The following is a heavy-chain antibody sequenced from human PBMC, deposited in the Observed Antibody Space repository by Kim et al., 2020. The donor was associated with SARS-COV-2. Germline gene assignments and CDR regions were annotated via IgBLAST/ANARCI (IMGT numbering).Heavy chain of an antibody. CDR3: ARDRGYCSGGSCSSGTNNWFDP. Sequence: ETLSLTCTVSGGSISSYYWSWIRQPPGKGLEWIGYIYYSGSTNYNPSLKSRVTISVDTSKNQFSLKLSSVTAADTAVYYCARDRGYCSGGSCSSGTNNWFDPWGQGTLVTVSS. D-gene: IGHD2-15*01. CDR2: IYYSGST. CDR1: GGSISSYY. V-gene: IGHV4-59*13. J-gene: IGHJ5*02.